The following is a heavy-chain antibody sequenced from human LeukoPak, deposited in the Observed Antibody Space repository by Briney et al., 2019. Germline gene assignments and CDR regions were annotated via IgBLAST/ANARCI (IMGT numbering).Heavy chain of an antibody. Sequence: GASVKVSCKASGYTFTGYYMHWVRQAPGQGLEWMGWINPNSGGTNYAQKFQGRVTMTRDTSISTAYMELSRLRSDDTAVYYCARDLFLSSGAYCGGDCSPSTHPNWGQGTLVTVSS. D-gene: IGHD2-21*02. CDR3: ARDLFLSSGAYCGGDCSPSTHPN. J-gene: IGHJ4*02. CDR1: GYTFTGYY. CDR2: INPNSGGT. V-gene: IGHV1-2*02.